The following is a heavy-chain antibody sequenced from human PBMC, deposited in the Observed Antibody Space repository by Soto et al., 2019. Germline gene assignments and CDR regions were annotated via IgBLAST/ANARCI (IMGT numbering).Heavy chain of an antibody. Sequence: GGSLRLSCAGSGFTPTTTPLSWVRQPPGKGLEWVTTISGTASRTYYVDSVKGRFFISRDNSKNTVTLQMNNLTVDDTAVYYCATSFRYFDNWGQGTRVTVSS. CDR2: ISGTASRT. V-gene: IGHV3-23*01. J-gene: IGHJ4*02. CDR1: GFTPTTTP. D-gene: IGHD3-9*01. CDR3: ATSFRYFDN.